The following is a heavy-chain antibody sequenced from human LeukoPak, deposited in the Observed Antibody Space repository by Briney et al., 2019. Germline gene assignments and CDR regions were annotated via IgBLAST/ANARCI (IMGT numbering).Heavy chain of an antibody. CDR3: TTGSEASYYYYYMDV. CDR2: IKSKTDGGTT. J-gene: IGHJ6*03. D-gene: IGHD3-10*01. Sequence: GGSLRLSCAASGFTFSSYSMNWVRQAPGKGLEWVGRIKSKTDGGTTDYAAPVKGRFTISRDDSKNTLYLQMNSLKTEDTAVYYCTTGSEASYYYYYMDVWGKGTTVTISS. V-gene: IGHV3-15*01. CDR1: GFTFSSYS.